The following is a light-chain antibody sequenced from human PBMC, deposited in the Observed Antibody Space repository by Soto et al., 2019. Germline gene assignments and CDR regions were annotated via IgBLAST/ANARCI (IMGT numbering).Light chain of an antibody. CDR1: ERIRNW. V-gene: IGKV1-5*01. CDR2: DAS. Sequence: DIPMTQSPSTLSAYVGGRVTITCWASERIRNWLAWYQQNPGQAPKLLIYDASTLESGVPSRFRGSGSGTECPLPICRLRHDDFATDYCLLFESYAYAFGQGT. J-gene: IGKJ2*01. CDR3: LLFESYAYA.